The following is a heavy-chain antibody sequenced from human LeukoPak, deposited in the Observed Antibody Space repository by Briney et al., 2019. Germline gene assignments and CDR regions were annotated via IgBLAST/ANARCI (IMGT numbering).Heavy chain of an antibody. CDR3: ARDRLDTAMVTYYYYGMDV. D-gene: IGHD5-18*01. V-gene: IGHV1-18*01. J-gene: IGHJ6*02. Sequence: ASVKVSCKASGYTFTSYGISWVRQAPGQGLEWMGWISAYNGNTNYAQKLQGRVTMTTDTSTSTAYMELRSLRSDDTAVYYCARDRLDTAMVTYYYYGMDVWGQGTTVTVSS. CDR1: GYTFTSYG. CDR2: ISAYNGNT.